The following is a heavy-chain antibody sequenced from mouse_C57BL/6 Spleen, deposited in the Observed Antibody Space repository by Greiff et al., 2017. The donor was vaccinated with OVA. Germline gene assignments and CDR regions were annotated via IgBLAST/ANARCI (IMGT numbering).Heavy chain of an antibody. CDR3: ARRKTYFHYFDY. J-gene: IGHJ2*01. D-gene: IGHD1-1*01. V-gene: IGHV1-22*01. Sequence: VQLQQSGPELVKPGASVKMSCKASGYTFTDYNMHWVKQSHGKSLEWIGYINPNNGGTSYNQKFKGKATLTVNKSSSTAYMELRSLTSEDSAVYYCARRKTYFHYFDYWGQGTTLTVSS. CDR1: GYTFTDYN. CDR2: INPNNGGT.